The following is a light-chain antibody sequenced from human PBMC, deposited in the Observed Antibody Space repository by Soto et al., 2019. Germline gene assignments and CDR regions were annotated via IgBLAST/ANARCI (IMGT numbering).Light chain of an antibody. V-gene: IGKV1-39*01. CDR1: QSISSY. J-gene: IGKJ5*01. CDR2: AAS. Sequence: DIQMTQSPSSLSAPVGDRVTITCRSSQSISSYLNWYQQKPGKAPKLLIYAASTLQSGVPSRFSGSGSGTDFTLTISSLQPEDFATYYCQQYYSYSITFGQGTRLEIK. CDR3: QQYYSYSIT.